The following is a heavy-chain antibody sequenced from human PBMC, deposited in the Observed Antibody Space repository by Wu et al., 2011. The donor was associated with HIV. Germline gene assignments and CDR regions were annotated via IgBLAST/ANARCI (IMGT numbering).Heavy chain of an antibody. CDR3: ARVYELRLREGETEKKDGYNFAYYFDY. J-gene: IGHJ4*02. D-gene: IGHD5-24*01. Sequence: QVQLVQSGAEVKKPGASVKVSCKASGYTFTGYYMHWVRQAPGQGLEWMGWINPNSGGTNYAQKFQGRVTMTRDTSISTAYMELSRLRSDDTAVYYCARVYELRLREGETEKKDGYNFAYYFDYWAREPWSRLL. CDR1: GYTFTGYY. V-gene: IGHV1-2*02. CDR2: INPNSGGT.